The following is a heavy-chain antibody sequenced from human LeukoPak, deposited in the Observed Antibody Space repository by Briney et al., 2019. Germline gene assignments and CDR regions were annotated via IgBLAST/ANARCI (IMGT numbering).Heavy chain of an antibody. J-gene: IGHJ5*02. CDR3: ARADSRFFYNWFDP. CDR1: GFTFSSYG. D-gene: IGHD3-3*01. V-gene: IGHV3-30*03. Sequence: PGRSLRLSCAASGFTFSSYGMHWVRQAPGKGLEWVAVISYDGSNKYYADSVKGRFTISRDNSKNTLYLQMNSLRAEDTAVYYCARADSRFFYNWFDPWGQGTLVTVSS. CDR2: ISYDGSNK.